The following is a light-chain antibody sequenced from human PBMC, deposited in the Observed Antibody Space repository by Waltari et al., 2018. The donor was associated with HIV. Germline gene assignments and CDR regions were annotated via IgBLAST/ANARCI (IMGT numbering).Light chain of an antibody. CDR1: SRDVGASNY. V-gene: IGLV2-14*01. Sequence: QSALTQPASVSGSPGQSITLSCTGTSRDVGASNYVSWYQQYPGKAPKVMMYEVNNRPSGVSDRFSGSKSGNTASLTISGLQVEDEAVYFCSSFGRGNTVLFGGGTKVTVL. J-gene: IGLJ2*01. CDR2: EVN. CDR3: SSFGRGNTVL.